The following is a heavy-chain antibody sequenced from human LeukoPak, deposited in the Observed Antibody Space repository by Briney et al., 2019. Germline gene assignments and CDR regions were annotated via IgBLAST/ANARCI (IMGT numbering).Heavy chain of an antibody. V-gene: IGHV4-61*05. CDR1: GGSISSSSYY. CDR2: IYYSGST. J-gene: IGHJ5*02. D-gene: IGHD2-15*01. CDR3: ARGNIVAPDWFDP. Sequence: PSETLSLTCTVSGGSISSSSYYWGWIRQPPGKGLEWIGYIYYSGSTNYNPSLKSRVTISVDTSKNQFSLKLSSVTAADTAVYYCARGNIVAPDWFDPWGQGTLVTVSS.